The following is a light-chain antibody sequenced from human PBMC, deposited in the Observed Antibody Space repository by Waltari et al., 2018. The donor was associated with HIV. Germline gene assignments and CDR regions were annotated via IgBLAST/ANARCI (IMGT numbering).Light chain of an antibody. V-gene: IGLV2-11*01. Sequence: QSALTQPHSVSGSPGQSVALPCTAERRDVGNHNSSSCYQQRPGKAPKLIIYYVTERPSGVLHRFSGSKSGSTATLTISGLQAEDEAVYFCSSFAAASGFVVFGGGTNLAVL. J-gene: IGLJ2*01. CDR2: YVT. CDR1: RRDVGNHNS. CDR3: SSFAAASGFVV.